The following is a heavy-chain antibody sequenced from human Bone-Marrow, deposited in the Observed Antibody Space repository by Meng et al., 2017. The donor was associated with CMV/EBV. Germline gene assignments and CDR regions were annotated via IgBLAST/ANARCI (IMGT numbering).Heavy chain of an antibody. CDR3: ARDGVVGATTSYYGMDV. CDR2: ISSSSSYI. CDR1: GFTFSSYS. Sequence: GESLKISCAASGFTFSSYSMNWVRQAPGKGLEWVSSISSSSSYIYYADSVKGRFTISRDNAKNSLYLQMNSLRAEDTAVYYCARDGVVGATTSYYGMDVWGQGTTVTVSS. V-gene: IGHV3-21*01. D-gene: IGHD1-26*01. J-gene: IGHJ6*02.